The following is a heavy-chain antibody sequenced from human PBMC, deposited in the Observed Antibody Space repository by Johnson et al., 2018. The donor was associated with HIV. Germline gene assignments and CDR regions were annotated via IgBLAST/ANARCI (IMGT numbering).Heavy chain of an antibody. V-gene: IGHV3-66*01. D-gene: IGHD1-26*01. CDR3: TTDVPGGPYYNAFDI. Sequence: VQLVESGGDLVQPGGSLRLSCAASGFTVSNNYVSWVRQAPGQGLAWVSVIYSGGSTYYPDSVKGRFTISRDNSKNTLYLQMNSLKTEDTALYYCTTDVPGGPYYNAFDIWGQGTMVTVSS. CDR2: IYSGGST. CDR1: GFTVSNNY. J-gene: IGHJ3*02.